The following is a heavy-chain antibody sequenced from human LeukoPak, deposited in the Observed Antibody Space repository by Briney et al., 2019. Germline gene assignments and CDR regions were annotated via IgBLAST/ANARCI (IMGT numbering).Heavy chain of an antibody. CDR2: IIPIFGTA. V-gene: IGHV1-69*05. CDR1: GYTFTSYG. CDR3: AIGYCSSTSCSPHGDY. J-gene: IGHJ4*02. D-gene: IGHD2-2*01. Sequence: ASVKVSCKASGYTFTSYGISWVRQAPGQGLEWMGGIIPIFGTANYAQKFQGRVTITTDESTSTAYMELSSLRSEDTAVYYCAIGYCSSTSCSPHGDYWGQGTLVTVSS.